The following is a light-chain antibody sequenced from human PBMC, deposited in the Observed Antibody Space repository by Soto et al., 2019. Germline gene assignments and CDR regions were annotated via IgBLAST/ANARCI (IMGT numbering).Light chain of an antibody. CDR3: QQRINWPLT. CDR2: DAS. Sequence: EIVLTQSPATLSLSPGERATLSCRASQSVSSYLAWYQQKPGQAPRLLIYDASNSATGIPARFSGSGSGTDISLTISSLEPEDFAVYYCQQRINWPLTFGGGTKVEIK. V-gene: IGKV3-11*01. J-gene: IGKJ4*01. CDR1: QSVSSY.